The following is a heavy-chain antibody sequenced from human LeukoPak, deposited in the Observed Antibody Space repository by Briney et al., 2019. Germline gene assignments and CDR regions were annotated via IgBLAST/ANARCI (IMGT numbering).Heavy chain of an antibody. CDR2: IYTSGST. Sequence: SETQSLTCTVSGGSISSYYWSWIRQPAGKGLEWIGRIYTSGSTNYNPSLKSRVTMSVDTSKNQFSLKLSSVTAADTAVYYCARGFRVFWSGYFNDYWGQGTLVTVSS. J-gene: IGHJ4*02. CDR3: ARGFRVFWSGYFNDY. V-gene: IGHV4-4*07. CDR1: GGSISSYY. D-gene: IGHD3-3*01.